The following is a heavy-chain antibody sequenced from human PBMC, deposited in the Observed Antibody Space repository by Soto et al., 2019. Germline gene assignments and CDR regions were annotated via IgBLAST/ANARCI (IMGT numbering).Heavy chain of an antibody. CDR3: ARARLDTPALDY. V-gene: IGHV3-30-3*01. Sequence: QVQLVESGGGVVQPGRSLRLSCAAYGFTFRSYAMHWVRQAPGKGLEWVAVISYDGSNEYYAESVKGRFTISRDNPKNTLYLQMNSLRAEDTAVYYCARARLDTPALDYWGQGTLVTVSS. D-gene: IGHD2-2*01. CDR2: ISYDGSNE. J-gene: IGHJ4*02. CDR1: GFTFRSYA.